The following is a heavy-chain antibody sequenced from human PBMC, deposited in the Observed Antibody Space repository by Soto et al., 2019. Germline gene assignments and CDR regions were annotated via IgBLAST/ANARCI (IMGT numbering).Heavy chain of an antibody. Sequence: QVQLVQSGAEVKKPGSSVKVSCKASGGTFSSYAISWVRQSPGQGLEWMGGIIPIFGTANYAQKFQGGVTITADESTSTTYTALSSHASEDTCAYYCASVAAEVKFFHCTSFDVWGRGTLVTAAS. CDR3: ASVAAEVKFFHCTSFDV. D-gene: IGHD6-25*01. J-gene: IGHJ2*01. V-gene: IGHV1-69*12. CDR2: IIPIFGTA. CDR1: GGTFSSYA.